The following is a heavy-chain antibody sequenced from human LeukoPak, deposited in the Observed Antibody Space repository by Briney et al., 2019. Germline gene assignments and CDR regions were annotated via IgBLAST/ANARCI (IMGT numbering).Heavy chain of an antibody. CDR2: MNPNSGNT. V-gene: IGHV1-8*02. CDR3: ARASSGWYL. Sequence: GASVKVSCKASGYTFSGYYIHWVRQATGQGLEWMGWMNPNSGNTGYAQKFQGRVTMTRNTSISTAYMELSSLRSEDTAVYYCARASSGWYLWGQGTLVTVSS. J-gene: IGHJ5*02. D-gene: IGHD6-19*01. CDR1: GYTFSGYY.